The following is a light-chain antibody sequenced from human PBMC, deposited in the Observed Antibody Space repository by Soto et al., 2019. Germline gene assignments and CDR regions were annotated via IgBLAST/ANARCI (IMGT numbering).Light chain of an antibody. Sequence: VLTQTQGTLSLSPGERATLSCRASQSVGSSFLAWYQHKPGQAPRLLIYNASSRATGIPDRFSGSGSGTDFTLTISRLEPEDFAVYYCQQYASSPLIPFGQGT. J-gene: IGKJ5*01. CDR3: QQYASSPLIP. CDR1: QSVGSSF. V-gene: IGKV3-20*01. CDR2: NAS.